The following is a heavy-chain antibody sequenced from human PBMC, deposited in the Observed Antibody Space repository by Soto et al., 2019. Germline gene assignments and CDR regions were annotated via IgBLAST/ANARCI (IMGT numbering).Heavy chain of an antibody. Sequence: GGSLRLSCAASGFTFSSYGMHWVRQAPGKGLEWVAVIWYDGSNKYYADSVKGRFTISRDNSKNTLYLQMNSLRAEDTAVYYCARDTYYYDSSGYYFDYWGQGTLVTVSS. CDR2: IWYDGSNK. V-gene: IGHV3-33*01. D-gene: IGHD3-22*01. CDR1: GFTFSSYG. J-gene: IGHJ4*02. CDR3: ARDTYYYDSSGYYFDY.